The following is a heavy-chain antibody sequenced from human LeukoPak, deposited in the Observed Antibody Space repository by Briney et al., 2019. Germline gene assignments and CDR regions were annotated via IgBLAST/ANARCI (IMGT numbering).Heavy chain of an antibody. CDR1: GFTFSTYA. D-gene: IGHD3-10*02. V-gene: IGHV3-23*05. CDR2: IGSDNKP. J-gene: IGHJ6*02. CDR3: ARKLHYYVAIDV. Sequence: GGSLRLSCEASGFTFSTYARTWVRQAPGKGLEWVSSIGSDNKPHYSESVKGRFAISRDNSRNTLFLQLHNLRVEDTALYFCARKLHYYVAIDVWGQGTTVTVSS.